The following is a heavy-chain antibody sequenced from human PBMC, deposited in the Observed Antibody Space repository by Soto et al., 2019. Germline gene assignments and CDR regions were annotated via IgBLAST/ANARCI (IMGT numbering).Heavy chain of an antibody. CDR2: IYHSGST. J-gene: IGHJ4*02. D-gene: IGHD2-15*01. Sequence: QLQLQESGSGLVKPSQTLSLTCAVSGGSISSGGYSWSWIRQPPGKGLEWIGYIYHSGSTYYNPSLKSRVTISVDRSKNQFSLKLSSVTAADTAVYYCARDSGSGPGFYFDYWGQGTLVTVSS. CDR1: GGSISSGGYS. CDR3: ARDSGSGPGFYFDY. V-gene: IGHV4-30-2*01.